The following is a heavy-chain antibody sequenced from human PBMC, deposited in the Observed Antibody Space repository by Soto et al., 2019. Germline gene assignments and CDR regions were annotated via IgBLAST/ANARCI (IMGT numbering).Heavy chain of an antibody. J-gene: IGHJ6*03. D-gene: IGHD6-6*01. CDR1: GGSISSSSYY. CDR2: IYYSGST. CDR3: ARLSAARINYYYYYMDV. Sequence: SETLSLTCTVSGGSISSSSYYWGWIRQPPGKGLEWIGSIYYSGSTYYNPSLKSRVTISVDTSKNQFSLKLSSVTAADTAVYYCARLSAARINYYYYYMDVWGKGTTVTVSS. V-gene: IGHV4-39*01.